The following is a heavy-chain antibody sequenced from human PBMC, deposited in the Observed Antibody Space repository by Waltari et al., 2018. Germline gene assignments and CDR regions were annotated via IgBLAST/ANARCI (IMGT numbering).Heavy chain of an antibody. D-gene: IGHD6-19*01. Sequence: VQLMESGGGLVQTGGSLRLSCSASGFNFADYWITWVRLAPGKGLEWIGYIYYSWSTNYNPSLKSRVTISVDTSKNQFSLKLSSVTAADTAVYYCARGAVAGQDYWGQGTLVTVSS. CDR3: ARGAVAGQDY. J-gene: IGHJ4*02. CDR1: GFNFADYW. CDR2: IYYSWST. V-gene: IGHV4-59*01.